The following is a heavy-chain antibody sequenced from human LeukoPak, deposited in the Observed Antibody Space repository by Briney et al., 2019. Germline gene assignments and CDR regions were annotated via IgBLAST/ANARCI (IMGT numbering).Heavy chain of an antibody. CDR2: ISAYNGNT. CDR3: ARDPRSYYYGSGSYLDY. D-gene: IGHD3-10*01. J-gene: IGHJ4*02. Sequence: ASVKVSCKASGYTFTSYGISWVRQAPGQGLEWMGWISAYNGNTNYAQKLQGRVTMTTDTSTSTAYMELRSLRSDDTAVYYCARDPRSYYYGSGSYLDYWGQGTLVTVSS. V-gene: IGHV1-18*01. CDR1: GYTFTSYG.